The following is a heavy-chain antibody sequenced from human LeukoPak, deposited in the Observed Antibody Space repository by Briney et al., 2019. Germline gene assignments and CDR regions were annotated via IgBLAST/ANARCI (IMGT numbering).Heavy chain of an antibody. V-gene: IGHV3-64*01. CDR3: ARVSPYGDYDY. D-gene: IGHD4-17*01. Sequence: GGSLRLSCAASGFTFSSYAMHWVRQAPGKGLEYVSAISSNGGSTYYANSVKGRFTISRDNSKNTLYLQMGSLRAEDMAVYYCARVSPYGDYDYWGQGTLVNVSS. CDR1: GFTFSSYA. J-gene: IGHJ4*02. CDR2: ISSNGGST.